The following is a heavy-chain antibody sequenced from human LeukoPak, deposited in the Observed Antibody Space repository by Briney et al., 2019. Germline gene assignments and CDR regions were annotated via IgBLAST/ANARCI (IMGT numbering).Heavy chain of an antibody. CDR1: GYSITSSSW. CDR2: IYHSGTT. V-gene: IGHV4-28*01. CDR3: ARKENVYYYFDY. D-gene: IGHD3-10*01. J-gene: IGHJ4*02. Sequence: SETLSLTCAVSGYSITSSSWWGWIRQPPGKGLEWIGYIYHSGTTYYNPSLQSRVTMSVDTSKNQFCLKLSSVTAVDTAVYYCARKENVYYYFDYWGQGTLVTVSS.